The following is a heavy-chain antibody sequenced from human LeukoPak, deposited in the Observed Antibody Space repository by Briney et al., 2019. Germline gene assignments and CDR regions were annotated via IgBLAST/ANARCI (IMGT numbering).Heavy chain of an antibody. CDR1: GYVFNTYS. Sequence: ASVKVSCKTSGYVFNTYSISWVRQAPGQGLEWVGWVNAYSGDTYYAQKFQDRVAMTTDPSTSTAYMELKSLRFDDTAVYYCASDPRGGWSNFDYWGQGTLVTVSS. V-gene: IGHV1-18*01. J-gene: IGHJ4*02. D-gene: IGHD6-19*01. CDR2: VNAYSGDT. CDR3: ASDPRGGWSNFDY.